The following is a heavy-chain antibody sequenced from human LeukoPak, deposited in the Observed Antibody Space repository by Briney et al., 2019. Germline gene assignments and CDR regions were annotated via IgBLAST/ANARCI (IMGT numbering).Heavy chain of an antibody. J-gene: IGHJ4*02. V-gene: IGHV4-30-4*01. D-gene: IGHD4-23*01. CDR3: ARDLLNEGNHLDY. Sequence: SETLSLTCTVSGGSISSGDYYWSWIRQPPGEGLEWIGYIYYSGSTYYNPSLKSRVTISVDTSKNQFSLKLSSVTAADTAVYYCARDLLNEGNHLDYWGQGTLVTVSS. CDR1: GGSISSGDYY. CDR2: IYYSGST.